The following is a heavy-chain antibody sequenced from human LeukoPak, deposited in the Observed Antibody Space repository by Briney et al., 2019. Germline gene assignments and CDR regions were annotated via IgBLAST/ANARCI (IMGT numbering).Heavy chain of an antibody. CDR1: GFSFHNFG. Sequence: PGTSLRLSCAASGFSFHNFGMHWVRQAPGKGLEWLSVISFDGKNTFFADSVKGRFTISRDNSKNTLTLQMHALRAGDTAVSYCAKDLEGYIFSYNFDSWGQGTLVTVSS. CDR3: AKDLEGYIFSYNFDS. D-gene: IGHD2-15*01. V-gene: IGHV3-30*18. CDR2: ISFDGKNT. J-gene: IGHJ4*02.